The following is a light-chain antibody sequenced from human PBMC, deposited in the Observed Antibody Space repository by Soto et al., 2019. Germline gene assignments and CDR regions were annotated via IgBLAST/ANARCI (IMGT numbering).Light chain of an antibody. CDR2: SAS. CDR3: QQSYSTPWT. V-gene: IGKV1-39*01. J-gene: IGKJ2*02. CDR1: QRISSY. Sequence: DIQMTQSPSSLSVSVGDRVTITCRASQRISSYVNWYQQKEGKAPKLLISSASSLQSGVPSRFSGSGSGTGFTLTISSLQPEDFATYYCQQSYSTPWTFGQGTNLEIK.